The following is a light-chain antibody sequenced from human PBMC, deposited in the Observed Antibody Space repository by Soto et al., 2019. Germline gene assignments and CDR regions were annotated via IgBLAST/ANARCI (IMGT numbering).Light chain of an antibody. CDR3: QQYNNWPRT. V-gene: IGKV3-15*01. J-gene: IGKJ1*01. CDR1: QSVSSN. CDR2: GAS. Sequence: EIVMTQSPATLSVSPGERATLSCRASQSVSSNLAWYQQKPGQAPRLLIYGASARATGFPVRFSGSGSGTEFTLTNSSLQSEDFAVYYCQQYNNWPRTFGQGTKVDIK.